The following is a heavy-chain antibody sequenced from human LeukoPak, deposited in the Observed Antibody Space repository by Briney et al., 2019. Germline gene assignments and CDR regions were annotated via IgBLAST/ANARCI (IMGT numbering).Heavy chain of an antibody. CDR2: ISHSGST. Sequence: SETLSLTCAVYGGSFSGYYWSWIRQPPGKGLEWIGEISHSGSTNYNPSLKSRVTISLDKSNNHFSLRLTSVTAADTAVYYCARDPTDSSSGWFDPWGQGTLVTVSS. D-gene: IGHD2-15*01. J-gene: IGHJ5*02. CDR1: GGSFSGYY. CDR3: ARDPTDSSSGWFDP. V-gene: IGHV4-34*01.